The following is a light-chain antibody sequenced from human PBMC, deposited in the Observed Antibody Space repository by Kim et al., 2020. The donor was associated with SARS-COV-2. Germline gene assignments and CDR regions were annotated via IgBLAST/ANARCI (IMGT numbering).Light chain of an antibody. CDR2: YDT. J-gene: IGLJ2*01. Sequence: PGQTARITCGGDNIGDSRVHWDQQKPGQAPLLVIYYDTDRPSGIPERFSGSNSGTTVTLTISSVEAGDEADYYCQVWHTGGDRVVFGGGTQLTVL. CDR3: QVWHTGGDRVV. V-gene: IGLV3-21*01. CDR1: NIGDSR.